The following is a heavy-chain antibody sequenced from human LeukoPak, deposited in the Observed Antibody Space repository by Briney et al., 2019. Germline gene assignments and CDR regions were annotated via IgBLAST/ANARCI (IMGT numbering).Heavy chain of an antibody. CDR1: GFTFSSYG. CDR3: ARRKAIDY. V-gene: IGHV3-30*02. CDR2: IRYDGSNK. Sequence: PGGSLRLSCAASGFTFSSYGMHWVRQAPGKGLEWVAFIRYDGSNKYYADSVKGRFTISRDNAKNSLYLQMNSLRAEDTAVYYCARRKAIDYWGQGTLVTVSS. J-gene: IGHJ4*02.